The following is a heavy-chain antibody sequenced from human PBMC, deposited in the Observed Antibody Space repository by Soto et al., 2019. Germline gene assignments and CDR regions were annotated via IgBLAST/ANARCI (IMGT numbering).Heavy chain of an antibody. V-gene: IGHV3-30*04. Sequence: GGSLRLSCAASGFAFNSYTMNWVRQAPGRGLEWVALILNDGSNKYYADSVKGRFTISRDNSKNTLYLQMNSLRTEDTAVYYCARDSGYSYGNNFDYWGQGTLVTVSS. CDR2: ILNDGSNK. CDR1: GFAFNSYT. CDR3: ARDSGYSYGNNFDY. D-gene: IGHD5-12*01. J-gene: IGHJ4*02.